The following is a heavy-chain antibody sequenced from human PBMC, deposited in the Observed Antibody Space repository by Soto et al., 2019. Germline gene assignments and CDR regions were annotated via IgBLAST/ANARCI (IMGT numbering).Heavy chain of an antibody. CDR1: GFTFSSYW. CDR3: ARDITWRYYYYYYMDV. Sequence: EVQLVESGGGLVQPGGSLRLSCAASGFTFSSYWMSWVRQAPGKGLEWVANIKQDGSEKYYVDSVKGRFTISRDNAKNSLYLQMNSLRAEDTAVYYCARDITWRYYYYYYMDVWGKGTTVTVSS. V-gene: IGHV3-7*01. J-gene: IGHJ6*03. CDR2: IKQDGSEK. D-gene: IGHD3-3*01.